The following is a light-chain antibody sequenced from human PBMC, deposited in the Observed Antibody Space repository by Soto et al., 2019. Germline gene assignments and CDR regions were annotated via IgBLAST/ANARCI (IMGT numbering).Light chain of an antibody. CDR2: KAS. J-gene: IGKJ1*01. CDR3: QQYNSYPWT. V-gene: IGKV1-5*03. CDR1: QSIDSW. Sequence: DIQMTQSPSTLSASVGDRVTITCRASQSIDSWLAWYQQKPGKAPKLLMYKASSLESGVPSRFSGSGSETEFTLTISSLQPDDFATYYCQQYNSYPWTFGQGTKVDI.